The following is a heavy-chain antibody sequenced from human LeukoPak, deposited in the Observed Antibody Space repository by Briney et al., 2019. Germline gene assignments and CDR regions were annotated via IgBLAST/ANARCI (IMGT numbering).Heavy chain of an antibody. CDR3: ARDLLNWNNAFDY. V-gene: IGHV4-31*03. Sequence: PSETLSLTCTVSGGSISSGGYYWSWIRQHPGKGLGWIGYIYYSGSTYYDPSLKSRVTISVDTSKNQFSLKLSSVTAADTAVYYCARDLLNWNNAFDYWGQGTLVTVSS. CDR1: GGSISSGGYY. J-gene: IGHJ4*02. CDR2: IYYSGST. D-gene: IGHD1/OR15-1a*01.